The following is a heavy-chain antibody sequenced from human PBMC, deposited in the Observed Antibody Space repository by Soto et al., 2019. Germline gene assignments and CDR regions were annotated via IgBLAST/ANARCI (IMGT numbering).Heavy chain of an antibody. V-gene: IGHV3-21*01. J-gene: IGHJ6*03. CDR1: GFTFSSYS. CDR2: ISSSSSYI. CDR3: ARGTVPNYDYIWGSYRSPFDYYYYMDV. Sequence: GGSLRLSCAASGFTFSSYSMNWVRQAPGKGLEWVSSISSSSSYIYYADSVKGRFTISRDNAKNSLYLQMNSLRAEDTAVYYCARGTVPNYDYIWGSYRSPFDYYYYMDVWGKGTTVTVSS. D-gene: IGHD3-16*02.